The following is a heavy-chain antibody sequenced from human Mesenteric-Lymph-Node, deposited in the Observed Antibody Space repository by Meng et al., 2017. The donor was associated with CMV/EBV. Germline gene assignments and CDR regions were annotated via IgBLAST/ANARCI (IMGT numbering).Heavy chain of an antibody. V-gene: IGHV3-64*02. Sequence: GESLKISCAASGFVFSSHPMHWVRQAPGKGLECASAISGNGVSTYYADSVQGRFTISRDNSKNTLSLQMGSLRAEDMAVYYCAREVKEGGSFDYWGQGTLVTVSS. CDR3: AREVKEGGSFDY. CDR2: ISGNGVST. D-gene: IGHD1-26*01. CDR1: GFVFSSHP. J-gene: IGHJ4*02.